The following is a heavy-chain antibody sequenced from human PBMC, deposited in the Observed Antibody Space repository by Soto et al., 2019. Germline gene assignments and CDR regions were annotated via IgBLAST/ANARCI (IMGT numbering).Heavy chain of an antibody. V-gene: IGHV3-74*01. Sequence: GGSLRLSCAASGFTFSTYWMQWVRQVPGEGLVWVSSISENGGITTYADSVKGRFTISRDNAKNTLYLQMNGLGVEDTAIYYCAREYYSSGTHWGQGTLVTVSS. D-gene: IGHD3-10*01. CDR1: GFTFSTYW. J-gene: IGHJ1*01. CDR3: AREYYSSGTH. CDR2: ISENGGIT.